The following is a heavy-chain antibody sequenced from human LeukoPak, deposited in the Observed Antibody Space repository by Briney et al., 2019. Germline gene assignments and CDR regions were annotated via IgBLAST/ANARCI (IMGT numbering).Heavy chain of an antibody. J-gene: IGHJ6*04. CDR2: IIPIFGTA. V-gene: IGHV1-69*06. Sequence: SVKVSCKASGGTFSSYAISWVRQAPGQGLEWVGGIIPIFGTANYAQKFQGRVTITADKSTSTAYMELSSLRSEDTAVYYCARREAIRGDYYYYGMDVWGKGTTVTVSS. CDR3: ARREAIRGDYYYYGMDV. CDR1: GGTFSSYA. D-gene: IGHD2-21*01.